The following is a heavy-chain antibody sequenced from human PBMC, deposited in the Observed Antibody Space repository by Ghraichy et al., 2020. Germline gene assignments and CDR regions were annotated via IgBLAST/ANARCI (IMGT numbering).Heavy chain of an antibody. J-gene: IGHJ5*02. CDR1: GFTFSSYA. CDR2: ITYDGSIQ. Sequence: GGSLRLSCAASGFTFSSYAMHWVRQAPGKGLEWVAVITYDGSIQYYVDSVKGRFTISRDNSKDTVYLQMNSLSADDTAIYYCAKDGPTRTMNTVTTGWFDPWGQGTLVTVSS. V-gene: IGHV3-30*18. D-gene: IGHD4-11*01. CDR3: AKDGPTRTMNTVTTGWFDP.